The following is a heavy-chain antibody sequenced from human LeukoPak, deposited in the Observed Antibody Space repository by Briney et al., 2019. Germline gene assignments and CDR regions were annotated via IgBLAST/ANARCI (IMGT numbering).Heavy chain of an antibody. Sequence: GASVKVSCKASGYTFTSYGISWVRQAPGQELEWMGWISAYNGNTNYAQKLQGRVTMTTDTSTSTAYMELRSLRSDDTAVYYCARDTYSSGWYYYYYYMDVWGKGTTVTVSS. J-gene: IGHJ6*03. CDR2: ISAYNGNT. CDR3: ARDTYSSGWYYYYYYMDV. V-gene: IGHV1-18*01. D-gene: IGHD6-19*01. CDR1: GYTFTSYG.